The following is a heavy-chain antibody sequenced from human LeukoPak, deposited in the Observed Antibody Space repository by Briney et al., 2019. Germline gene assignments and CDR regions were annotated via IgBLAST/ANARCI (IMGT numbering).Heavy chain of an antibody. CDR2: IYYSGST. V-gene: IGHV4-39*01. J-gene: IGHJ4*02. CDR3: ARRGRGVTRSCYFDY. Sequence: SETLPLTCTVSGGSISSSSYYWGWIRQPPGKGLEWIGSIYYSGSTYYNPSLKSRVTISVDTSKNQFSLKLSSVTAADTAVYYCARRGRGVTRSCYFDYWGQGTLVTVSS. D-gene: IGHD3-10*01. CDR1: GGSISSSSYY.